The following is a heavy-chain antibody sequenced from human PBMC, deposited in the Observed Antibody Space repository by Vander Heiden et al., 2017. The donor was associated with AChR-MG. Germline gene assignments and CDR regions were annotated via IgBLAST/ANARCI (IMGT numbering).Heavy chain of an antibody. CDR2: ISSSSSYI. V-gene: IGHV3-21*01. J-gene: IGHJ6*03. CDR3: ARDSGTEDHYYYYMDV. D-gene: IGHD1-26*01. CDR1: GFTFSSYS. Sequence: EVQLVESGGGLVKPGGSLRLSCAASGFTFSSYSMNWVRQAPGKGLEWVSSISSSSSYIYYADSVKGRFTISRDNAKNSLYLQMNSLRAEDTAVYYCARDSGTEDHYYYYMDVWGKGTTVTVSS.